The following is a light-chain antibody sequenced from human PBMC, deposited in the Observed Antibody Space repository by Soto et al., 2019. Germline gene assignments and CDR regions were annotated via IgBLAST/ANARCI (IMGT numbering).Light chain of an antibody. J-gene: IGKJ2*01. CDR3: QQYDSHPMYT. CDR1: QNIVNW. CDR2: KTS. Sequence: DIQMTQSPSTLSASVGDRVTITCRARQNIVNWLAWYQQKPGKAPNLLIYKTSTLQRGVPSRFSGSGSGTEFTLTISSLQPDDFATYYCQQYDSHPMYTVVQGTKV. V-gene: IGKV1-5*03.